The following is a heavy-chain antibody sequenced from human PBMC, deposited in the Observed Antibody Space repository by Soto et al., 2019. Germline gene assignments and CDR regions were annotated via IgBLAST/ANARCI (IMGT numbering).Heavy chain of an antibody. J-gene: IGHJ3*02. CDR1: GDSVSSNSAA. CDR3: ASYSSPLRQYALDI. CDR2: TYYRSKWYT. V-gene: IGHV6-1*01. D-gene: IGHD6-13*01. Sequence: SQTLSLTCAISGDSVSSNSAAWNWIRQSPSRGLEWLGRTYYRSKWYTDYAVSVESRITFNPDTSKNQFSLHLNSVTPEDTAVYYCASYSSPLRQYALDIWGQGTKVTVSS.